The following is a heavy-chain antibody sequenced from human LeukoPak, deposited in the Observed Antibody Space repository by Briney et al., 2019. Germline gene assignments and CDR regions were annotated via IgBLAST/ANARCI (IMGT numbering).Heavy chain of an antibody. V-gene: IGHV3-30*02. D-gene: IGHD1-26*01. CDR2: IRSDGSNK. CDR1: GFSFSSYG. CDR3: AKNLCRCRGELGY. Sequence: PGGSLRLSCAGSGFSFSSYGMHWVRQAPGKGLEWMAFIRSDGSNKYYADSVKGRFTISRDNSKNTLYMQMNSLRAEDTAVYYCAKNLCRCRGELGYWGQGTLVTVSS. J-gene: IGHJ4*02.